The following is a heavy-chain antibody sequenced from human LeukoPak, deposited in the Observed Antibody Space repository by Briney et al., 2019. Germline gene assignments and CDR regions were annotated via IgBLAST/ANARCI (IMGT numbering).Heavy chain of an antibody. CDR3: ARGPTAMTRWFDP. D-gene: IGHD5-18*01. CDR2: ISSSSSYI. J-gene: IGHJ5*02. V-gene: IGHV3-21*01. Sequence: GGSLGLSCAASGFTFSSYEMNWVRQAPGKGLEWVSSISSSSSYIYYADSVKGRFTISRDNAKNSLYLQMNSLRAEDTAVYYCARGPTAMTRWFDPWGQGTLVTVSS. CDR1: GFTFSSYE.